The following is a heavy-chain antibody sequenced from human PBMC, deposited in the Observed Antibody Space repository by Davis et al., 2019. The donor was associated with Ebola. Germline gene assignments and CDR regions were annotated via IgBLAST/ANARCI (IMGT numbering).Heavy chain of an antibody. D-gene: IGHD3-3*01. CDR2: ISGSGGST. V-gene: IGHV3-23*01. CDR3: AKGGLSFGVVKYHYGMDV. J-gene: IGHJ6*04. Sequence: GESLKISCAASGFTFSSYAMSWVRQAPGKGLEWVSAISGSGGSTYYADSVKGRFTISRDNSKNTLYLQMNSLRAEDTAVYYCAKGGLSFGVVKYHYGMDVWGKGTTVTVSS. CDR1: GFTFSSYA.